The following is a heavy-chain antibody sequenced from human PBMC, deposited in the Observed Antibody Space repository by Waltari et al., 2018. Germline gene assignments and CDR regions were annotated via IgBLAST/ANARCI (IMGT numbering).Heavy chain of an antibody. V-gene: IGHV3-53*02. CDR1: GFTVSSNY. J-gene: IGHJ4*02. Sequence: EVQLVETGGGLIQPGGSLRLSCAASGFTVSSNYMSWVRQAPGKGLGWVSVIYSGGSTYYADSVKGRFTISRDNSKNTLYLQMNSLRAEDTAVYYCASANYDILTGYYQTRIPTNDYWGQGTLVTVSS. CDR2: IYSGGST. CDR3: ASANYDILTGYYQTRIPTNDY. D-gene: IGHD3-9*01.